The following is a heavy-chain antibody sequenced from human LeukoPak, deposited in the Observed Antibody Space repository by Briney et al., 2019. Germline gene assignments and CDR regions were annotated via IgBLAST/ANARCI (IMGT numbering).Heavy chain of an antibody. CDR2: INHSGST. D-gene: IGHD3-10*01. CDR3: ARCARGGSGSYYKGYYYYYMDV. J-gene: IGHJ6*03. V-gene: IGHV4-34*01. CDR1: GGSFSGYY. Sequence: PSETLSLTCAVYGGSFSGYYWSWIRQPPGEGLEWIGEINHSGSTNYNPSLRSRVTISVDTSKNQFSLKLSSVTAADTAVYYCARCARGGSGSYYKGYYYYYMDVWGKGTTVTVSS.